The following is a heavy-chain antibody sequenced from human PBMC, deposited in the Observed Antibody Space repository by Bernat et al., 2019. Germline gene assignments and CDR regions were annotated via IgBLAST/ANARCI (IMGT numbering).Heavy chain of an antibody. CDR1: GFTLSTYW. Sequence: VQLVESGGGLVQSGGSLRLSCVASGFTLSTYWMSWVRQAPGKGLEWVANINEGGSEKYYMGSVKGRFTISRDNAKNSLYLQMNSLRAEDTAVYYCARDQGRLDYWGQGTLVTVSS. V-gene: IGHV3-7*03. J-gene: IGHJ4*02. CDR2: INEGGSEK. CDR3: ARDQGRLDY.